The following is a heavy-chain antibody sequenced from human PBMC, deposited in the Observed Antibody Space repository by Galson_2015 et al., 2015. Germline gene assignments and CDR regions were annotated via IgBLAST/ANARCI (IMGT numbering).Heavy chain of an antibody. Sequence: SLRLSCAASGFTFSSYGMHWVRQAPGKGLEWVAVVSYDGSDKYYADSVKGRFTISRDNSKNTLYLQMNSLRAEDTAVYYCAKAWGSGSYYFDYWGQGTLVTVSS. D-gene: IGHD6-19*01. CDR3: AKAWGSGSYYFDY. CDR1: GFTFSSYG. CDR2: VSYDGSDK. J-gene: IGHJ4*02. V-gene: IGHV3-30*18.